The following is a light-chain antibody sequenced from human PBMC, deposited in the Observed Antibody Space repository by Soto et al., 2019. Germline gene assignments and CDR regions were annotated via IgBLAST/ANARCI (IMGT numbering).Light chain of an antibody. V-gene: IGKV3-15*01. J-gene: IGKJ1*01. CDR3: QQYNNWPRT. CDR2: GAS. Sequence: EIVMTQSPTTLSVSPGERATLSCRASQSIGTRLGWYQQKPGQAPRLLIYGASARATGIAARFSGSGSGTEFTLTISSLQSEDFAVYYCQQYNNWPRTFGQGTKVEIK. CDR1: QSIGTR.